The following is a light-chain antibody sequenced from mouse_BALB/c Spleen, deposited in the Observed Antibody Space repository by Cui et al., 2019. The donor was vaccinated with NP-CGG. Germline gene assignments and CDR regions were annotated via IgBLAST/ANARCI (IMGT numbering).Light chain of an antibody. Sequence: VLTQEPAPTTSPGETVTLTCRSSTGAVTTSNYANWVQEKPDHLFTGLIGGTNNRAPGVPARFSGSLIGDKAALTITGAQTEDEAIYFCALWYSNHWVFGGGTKLTVL. J-gene: IGLJ1*01. CDR2: GTN. CDR1: TGAVTTSNY. CDR3: ALWYSNHWV. V-gene: IGLV1*01.